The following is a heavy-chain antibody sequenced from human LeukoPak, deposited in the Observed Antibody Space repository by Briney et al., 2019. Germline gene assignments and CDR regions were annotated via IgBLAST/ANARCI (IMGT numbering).Heavy chain of an antibody. CDR2: IYYSGST. J-gene: IGHJ6*03. CDR3: ASLPCCSGWPFYYYYYMDV. V-gene: IGHV4-39*07. CDR1: GGSISSSSYY. D-gene: IGHD6-19*01. Sequence: PSETLSLTCTVSGGSISSSSYYWGWIRQPPGKGLEWIGSIYYSGSTYYNPSLKSRVTISVDKSKNQFSLKLSSVPAAATAVYYCASLPCCSGWPFYYYYYMDVWGKGTTVTVSS.